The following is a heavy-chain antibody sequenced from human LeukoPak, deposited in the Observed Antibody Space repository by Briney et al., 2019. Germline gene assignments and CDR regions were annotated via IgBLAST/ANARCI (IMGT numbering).Heavy chain of an antibody. CDR1: GFTFSSYS. CDR2: VSSSSSTI. Sequence: GGSLRLSCAASGFTFSSYSMNWVRQAPGKGLEWVSYVSSSSSTIYYADSVKGRFTISRDNAKNSLYLQMNSLRAEDTAVYYCARDTIFGVVIMENNWFDPWGQGTLVTVSS. V-gene: IGHV3-48*01. CDR3: ARDTIFGVVIMENNWFDP. J-gene: IGHJ5*02. D-gene: IGHD3-3*01.